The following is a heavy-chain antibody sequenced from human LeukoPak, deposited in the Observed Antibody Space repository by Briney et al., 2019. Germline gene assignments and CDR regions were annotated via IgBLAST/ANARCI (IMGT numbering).Heavy chain of an antibody. D-gene: IGHD5-18*01. CDR1: GGSISSGGYY. J-gene: IGHJ4*02. CDR3: ARVIRTAMVYFDC. Sequence: SETRSLTCTVSGGSISSGGYYRSWIRQHPGKGLEWIGYIYYSGSTYYNPSLKSRVTISVDTSKNQFSLKLSSVTAADTAVYYCARVIRTAMVYFDCWGQGTLVTVSS. CDR2: IYYSGST. V-gene: IGHV4-31*03.